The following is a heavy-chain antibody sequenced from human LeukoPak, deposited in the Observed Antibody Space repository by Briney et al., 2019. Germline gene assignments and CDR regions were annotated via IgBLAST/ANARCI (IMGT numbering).Heavy chain of an antibody. D-gene: IGHD6-13*01. V-gene: IGHV3-30*04. J-gene: IGHJ4*02. CDR2: ISYDESDK. CDR1: GFTFNIYA. CDR3: ARRWSFAH. Sequence: GGSLRLSCAASGFTFNIYAMHWVRRAPGKGLEWVAVISYDESDKYYADSVKGRFTISRDNSKNTLYLQMNSLRVEDTAVYYCARRWSFAHWGQGTLVTVSS.